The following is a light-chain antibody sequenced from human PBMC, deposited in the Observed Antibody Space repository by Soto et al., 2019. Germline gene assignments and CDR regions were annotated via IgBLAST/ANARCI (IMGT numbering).Light chain of an antibody. CDR3: QQSYTSQQT. CDR2: AAT. Sequence: DIQMPQSPSSLSASVGDTVSITCRAGQTFNNYLNWYQHKPGKVPKLLIYAATALQSGVPSRFSASASGTDFTLTIINVQPEECGTYYCQQSYTSQQTFGQGTKVDIK. J-gene: IGKJ2*01. V-gene: IGKV1-39*01. CDR1: QTFNNY.